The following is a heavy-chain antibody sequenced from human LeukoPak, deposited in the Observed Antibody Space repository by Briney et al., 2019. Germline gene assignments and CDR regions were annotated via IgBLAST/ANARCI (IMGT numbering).Heavy chain of an antibody. V-gene: IGHV3-43*02. CDR2: ISGDGGSK. J-gene: IGHJ4*02. Sequence: GGSLRLSRAASRFTLDDYAMHWVPQAPEKGLEWVSLISGDGGSKYYADTVKGRFTISRDNSKNSLYLQMNSLRTEETALYYCAKDGDIAVAGDFDYWGQGNLVTVST. D-gene: IGHD6-19*01. CDR1: RFTLDDYA. CDR3: AKDGDIAVAGDFDY.